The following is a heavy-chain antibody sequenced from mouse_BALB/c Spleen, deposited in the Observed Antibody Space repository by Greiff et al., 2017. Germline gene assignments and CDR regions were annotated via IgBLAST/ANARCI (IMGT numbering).Heavy chain of an antibody. J-gene: IGHJ4*01. Sequence: EVKLQESGPGLVKPSQSLSLTCSVTGYSITSGYYWNWIRQFPGNKLEWMGYISYDGSNNYNPSLKNRISITRDTSKNQFFLKLNSVTTEDTATYYCARDYDYDPYAMDYWGQGTSVTVSS. CDR3: ARDYDYDPYAMDY. CDR1: GYSITSGYY. D-gene: IGHD2-4*01. CDR2: ISYDGSN. V-gene: IGHV3-6*02.